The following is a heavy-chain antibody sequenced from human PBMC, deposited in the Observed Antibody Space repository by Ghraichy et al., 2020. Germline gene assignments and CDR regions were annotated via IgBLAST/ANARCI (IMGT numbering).Heavy chain of an antibody. D-gene: IGHD2/OR15-2a*01. CDR3: ARSPPLRKYYY. CDR2: INPNSGDT. CDR1: GYTFTGYY. Sequence: ASVKVSCKASGYTFTGYYMHWVRQAPGQGLEWIGWINPNSGDTNYAQKFQGRVTMTRDTSISTAYMELSRLRSDETAVYYCARSPPLRKYYYWGQGTLVTVSS. V-gene: IGHV1-2*02. J-gene: IGHJ4*02.